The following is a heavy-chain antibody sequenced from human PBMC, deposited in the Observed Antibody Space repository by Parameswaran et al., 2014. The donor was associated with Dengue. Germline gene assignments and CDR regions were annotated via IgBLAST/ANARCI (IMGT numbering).Heavy chain of an antibody. Sequence: WIRQPPGKGLEWIGSIYYSGSTYYNPSLKSRVTISVDTSKNQFSLKLSSVTAADTAVYYCARHSDYSPIDYWGQGTLVTVSS. J-gene: IGHJ4*02. CDR3: ARHSDYSPIDY. V-gene: IGHV4-39*01. D-gene: IGHD4-11*01. CDR2: IYYSGST.